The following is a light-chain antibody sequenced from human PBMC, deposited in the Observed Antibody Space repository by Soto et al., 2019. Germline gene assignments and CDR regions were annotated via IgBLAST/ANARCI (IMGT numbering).Light chain of an antibody. J-gene: IGKJ1*01. CDR3: QQYNSYSWT. V-gene: IGKV1-5*01. Sequence: DIQMAQAASTLSATAGDRVTITCRASQSISSWLAWYQQKPGKAPKLLIYDASSLESGVPSRFSGSGSGTEFTLTISSLQPDDFATYYCQQYNSYSWTFGQRTKVDIK. CDR2: DAS. CDR1: QSISSW.